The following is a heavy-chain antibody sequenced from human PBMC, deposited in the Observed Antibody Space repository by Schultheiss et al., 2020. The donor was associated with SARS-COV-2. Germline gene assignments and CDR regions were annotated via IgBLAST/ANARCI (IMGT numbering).Heavy chain of an antibody. CDR3: ARDSDYGSYLIDH. Sequence: SETLSLTCAVYGGSFSGYYWSWIRQPPGKGLEWIGEIYHTGESNYNPSLKSRVTISVDKSKNQFSLKLTSVTAADTAMYYCARDSDYGSYLIDHWGQGTLVTVSS. D-gene: IGHD1-26*01. CDR2: IYHTGES. V-gene: IGHV4-34*01. J-gene: IGHJ4*02. CDR1: GGSFSGYY.